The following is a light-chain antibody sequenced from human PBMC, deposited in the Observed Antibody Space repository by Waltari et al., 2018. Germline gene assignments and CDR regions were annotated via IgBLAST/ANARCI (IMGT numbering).Light chain of an antibody. CDR2: KNN. J-gene: IGLJ3*02. Sequence: QSVVTQPPSASGTPGQRVTISCSGSSSNIGSNYVYWYQQLPGTAPKLLISKNNPRPSGFPDRFSGSKSGTSASLAINGLRSEDEADYYCAAWDDSLSGRVFGGGTKLTVL. CDR3: AAWDDSLSGRV. V-gene: IGLV1-47*01. CDR1: SSNIGSNY.